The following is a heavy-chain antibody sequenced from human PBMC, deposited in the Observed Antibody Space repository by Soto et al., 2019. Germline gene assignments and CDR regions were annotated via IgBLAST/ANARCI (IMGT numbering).Heavy chain of an antibody. D-gene: IGHD3-10*01. CDR2: ISSSSSAI. CDR3: ARDLYGSGSSPLAS. V-gene: IGHV3-48*01. J-gene: IGHJ4*02. CDR1: GFTFSSYS. Sequence: EVQLVESGGGLVQPGGSLRLSCAASGFTFSSYSMNWVRQAPGKGLEWISYISSSSSAIYYADAVKGRFTISRDNAKNSLYLQMNRLRVEDTAVYYCARDLYGSGSSPLASWGQGTLVIVSS.